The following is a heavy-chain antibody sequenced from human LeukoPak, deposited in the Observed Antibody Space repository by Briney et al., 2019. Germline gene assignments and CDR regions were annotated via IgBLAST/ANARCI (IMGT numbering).Heavy chain of an antibody. CDR1: GGSVSSGSYY. V-gene: IGHV4-61*01. D-gene: IGHD3-3*01. CDR3: ARVRITIFGVVTFFDY. Sequence: SETLSLTCTVSGGSVSSGSYYWSWIRQPPGKGLEWIGYIYYSGSTNYNPSLKSRVTISVDTSKNQFSLKLSSVTAADTAVYYCARVRITIFGVVTFFDYWGQGTLVTVSS. J-gene: IGHJ4*02. CDR2: IYYSGST.